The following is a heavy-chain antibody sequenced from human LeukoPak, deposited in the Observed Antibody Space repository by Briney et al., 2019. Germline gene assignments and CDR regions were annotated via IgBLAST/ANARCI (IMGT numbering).Heavy chain of an antibody. J-gene: IGHJ4*02. CDR3: AKDAKRNYDFWDRFDY. CDR2: ISGSGGST. Sequence: PGGSLRLSCAVSGFTFSTYAMSWVRQAPGKGLEWVSAISGSGGSTYYADSVKGRFTISRDNSKNTLYLQMNSLRAEDTALYYCAKDAKRNYDFWDRFDYSGQGTLVTVSP. V-gene: IGHV3-23*01. CDR1: GFTFSTYA. D-gene: IGHD3-3*01.